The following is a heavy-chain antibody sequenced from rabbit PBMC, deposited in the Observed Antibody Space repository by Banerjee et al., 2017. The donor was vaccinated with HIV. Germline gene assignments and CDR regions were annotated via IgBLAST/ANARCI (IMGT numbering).Heavy chain of an antibody. D-gene: IGHD1-1*01. Sequence: QSLEESGGDLVKPGASLTLTCTASGFSFSNNYFMCWVRQAPGKGLEWVGIIETGRGNTDDASGVNGRFTISSDSAQNTVDLQMNSLTAADTATYFCAREGYGSSSGYYGRHYYGMDLWGQGTLVTVS. CDR2: IETGRGNT. CDR1: GFSFSNNYF. V-gene: IGHV1S40*01. J-gene: IGHJ6*01. CDR3: AREGYGSSSGYYGRHYYGMDL.